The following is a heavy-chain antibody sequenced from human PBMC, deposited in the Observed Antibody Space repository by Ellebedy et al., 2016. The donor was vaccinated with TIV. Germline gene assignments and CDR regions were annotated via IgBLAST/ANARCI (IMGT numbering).Heavy chain of an antibody. D-gene: IGHD3-22*01. Sequence: GESLKISXAASGFTFSSYSMNWVRQAPGKGLEWVSYISSSSSYIYYADSVKGRFTISRDNAKNSLYLQMNSLRAEDTAVYYCARDQPTMIVDPLPLDYWGQGTLVTVSS. V-gene: IGHV3-21*05. CDR3: ARDQPTMIVDPLPLDY. J-gene: IGHJ4*02. CDR1: GFTFSSYS. CDR2: ISSSSSYI.